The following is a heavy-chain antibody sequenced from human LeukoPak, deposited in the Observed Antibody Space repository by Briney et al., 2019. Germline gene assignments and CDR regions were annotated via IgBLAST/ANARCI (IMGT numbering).Heavy chain of an antibody. CDR3: ASTMGATRSLDY. D-gene: IGHD1-26*01. CDR1: GFTFSSYG. V-gene: IGHV3-33*01. CDR2: IWYDGSNK. J-gene: IGHJ4*02. Sequence: GGSLRLSCAASGFTFSSYGMHWVRQAPGKGLEWVAVIWYDGSNKYYADSVKGRFTISRDNSKNTLYLRMNSLRAEDTAVYYCASTMGATRSLDYWGQGTLVTVSS.